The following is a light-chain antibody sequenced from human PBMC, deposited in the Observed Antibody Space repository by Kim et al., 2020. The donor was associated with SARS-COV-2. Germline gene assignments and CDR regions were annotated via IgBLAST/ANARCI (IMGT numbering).Light chain of an antibody. J-gene: IGKJ4*01. V-gene: IGKV3-11*01. Sequence: EIVLTKSPATLSLSPGERTTLSCRASQSVSSYLAWYQQKPGQAPRLLIYDASKRATGIPARFSGSGSGTDFTLTISSLEPEDFAVYYCQQGNNCPPTCGGGTGVDIK. CDR2: DAS. CDR1: QSVSSY. CDR3: QQGNNCPPT.